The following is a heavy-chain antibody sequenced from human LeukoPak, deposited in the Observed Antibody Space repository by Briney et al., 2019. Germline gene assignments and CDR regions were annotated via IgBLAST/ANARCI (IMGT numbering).Heavy chain of an antibody. CDR3: ARDLRKGRYFDY. CDR2: IWSDGSNN. CDR1: GFTFSTYG. V-gene: IGHV3-33*01. J-gene: IGHJ4*02. Sequence: GGSLRLSCAASGFTFSTYGMHWVRQAPGKGLEWVAVIWSDGSNNDYADSVKGRFTISRDNSKDTLYLQMNSLRAEDTAVYYCARDLRKGRYFDYWGQGTLVTFSS.